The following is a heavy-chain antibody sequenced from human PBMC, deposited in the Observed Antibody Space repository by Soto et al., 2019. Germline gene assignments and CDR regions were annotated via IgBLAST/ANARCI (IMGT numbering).Heavy chain of an antibody. CDR1: GASISSDGFY. V-gene: IGHV4-39*01. CDR2: IYYNGDT. CDR3: ARHVRDSRSLSGRYYFDY. D-gene: IGHD6-6*01. J-gene: IGHJ4*02. Sequence: TLSLTCTVSGASISSDGFYWGWIRQPPGKGLEWIASIYYNGDTFHSPSLKSRVTMSVDTSKNTFSLNLRSVTAADTAVYYCARHVRDSRSLSGRYYFDYWGQGTLVTVSS.